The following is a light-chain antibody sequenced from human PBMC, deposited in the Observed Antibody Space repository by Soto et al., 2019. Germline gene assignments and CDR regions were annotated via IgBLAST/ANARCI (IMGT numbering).Light chain of an antibody. V-gene: IGKV1-39*01. Sequence: DIQMTQSPSSLSASVGDRVTITCRASQSISSYLNWYQQKPGKAPKLLIYAASSLKSGVPSRFSGGGSGTDFPLTISSLQPEDFATYYCQQSYSTRLTFGPGTKVDIK. CDR2: AAS. CDR1: QSISSY. J-gene: IGKJ3*01. CDR3: QQSYSTRLT.